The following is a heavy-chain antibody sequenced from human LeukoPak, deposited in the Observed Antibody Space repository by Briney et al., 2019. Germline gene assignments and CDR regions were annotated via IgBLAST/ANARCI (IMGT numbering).Heavy chain of an antibody. CDR3: ARANGLLWGSYRYPFDY. CDR2: IKQDGSES. V-gene: IGHV3-7*03. J-gene: IGHJ4*02. CDR1: GFSISGYW. Sequence: GGSLRLSCAASGFSISGYWMSWVRQAPGKGLEWVTNIKQDGSESYYVDSVKGRFTVSRDNAKNSLYLQMNSLRAEDTALYYCARANGLLWGSYRYPFDYWGQGTLVTVSS. D-gene: IGHD3-16*02.